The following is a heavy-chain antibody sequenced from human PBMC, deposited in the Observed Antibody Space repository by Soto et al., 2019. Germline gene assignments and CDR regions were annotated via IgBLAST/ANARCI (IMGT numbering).Heavy chain of an antibody. CDR3: TKRTRFLEWLENYYYYGMGV. D-gene: IGHD3-3*01. CDR2: ISGSGGST. V-gene: IGHV3-23*01. CDR1: GFTFSSYS. J-gene: IGHJ6*02. Sequence: PGGSLRLSCAASGFTFSSYSMSWVRQAPGKGLEWVSAISGSGGSTYYADSVKGRFTISRDNSKNTLYLQMNSLRAADTAGYYCTKRTRFLEWLENYYYYGMGVWGQGTTVTVSS.